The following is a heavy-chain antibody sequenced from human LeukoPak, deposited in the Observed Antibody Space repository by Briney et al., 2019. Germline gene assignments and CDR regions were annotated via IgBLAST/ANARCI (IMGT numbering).Heavy chain of an antibody. CDR1: GGTFSRYA. V-gene: IGHV1-69*13. D-gene: IGHD2-2*02. CDR2: IIPIYGTI. CDR3: ARDKDRAGLAAITQPYFDY. J-gene: IGHJ4*02. Sequence: SVTVSCTAFGGTFSRYAISWVRQAPGQGLEWMGGIIPIYGTINYAQKFQGRVTITADESTNTAYMELSSLRSEDTAVYYCARDKDRAGLAAITQPYFDYWGQGTLVTVSS.